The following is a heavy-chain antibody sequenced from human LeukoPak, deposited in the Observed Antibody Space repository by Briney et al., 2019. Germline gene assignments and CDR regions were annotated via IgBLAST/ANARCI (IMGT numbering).Heavy chain of an antibody. CDR3: ARDPSDGSGSYYNDYYFDY. D-gene: IGHD3-10*01. Sequence: GGSDRLSCAASGFTFSRYWMNWVRQAPGKGLEWVANIKQDGSEKYYVDSVKGRFTISRDNAKNSLFLQMNSLRAEDTAVYYCARDPSDGSGSYYNDYYFDYWGQGTLVTVSS. CDR2: IKQDGSEK. CDR1: GFTFSRYW. V-gene: IGHV3-7*01. J-gene: IGHJ4*02.